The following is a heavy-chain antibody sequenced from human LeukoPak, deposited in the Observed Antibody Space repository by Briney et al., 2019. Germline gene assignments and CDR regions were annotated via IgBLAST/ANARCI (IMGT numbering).Heavy chain of an antibody. D-gene: IGHD3-10*01. J-gene: IGHJ4*02. V-gene: IGHV4-39*01. CDR3: ARESAGKIIDN. Sequence: SETLSPTCTVSGGSISSSSYYWGWIRQPPGKGLEWIGSIYYSGSTYYNPSLKSRVIISVDTSKNQFSLKLSSVTAADTAVYYCARESAGKIIDNWGQGTLVTVSS. CDR2: IYYSGST. CDR1: GGSISSSSYY.